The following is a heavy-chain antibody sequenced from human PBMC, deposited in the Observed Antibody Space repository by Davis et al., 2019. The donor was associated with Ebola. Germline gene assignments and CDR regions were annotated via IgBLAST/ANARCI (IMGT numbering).Heavy chain of an antibody. CDR1: GGTFSSYT. CDR3: ARDPPGYSSGWTTRNDDDY. Sequence: SVKVSCKASGGTFSSYTISWVRQAPGQGPEWMGRIIPILGIANYAQKFQGRVTITADKSTSTAYMELSSLRSEDTAVYYCARDPPGYSSGWTTRNDDDYWGQGTLVTVSS. J-gene: IGHJ4*02. D-gene: IGHD6-19*01. V-gene: IGHV1-69*04. CDR2: IIPILGIA.